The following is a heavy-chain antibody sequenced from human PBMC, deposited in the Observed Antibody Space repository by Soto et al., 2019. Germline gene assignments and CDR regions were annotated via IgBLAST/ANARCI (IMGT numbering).Heavy chain of an antibody. CDR1: GDSISSSHW. J-gene: IGHJ4*02. V-gene: IGHV4-4*02. Sequence: QVQLPESGPGLVEPSGTLSLTCAVSGDSISSSHWWSWVRQSPGKGLEWIGEIFHSGATKYNPSLESRVTMSVDKSNNQLSLKLRSVTAADTAVYYCARQLERGDLPEGFEYWGQGTLATVSS. CDR2: IFHSGAT. CDR3: ARQLERGDLPEGFEY. D-gene: IGHD1-1*01.